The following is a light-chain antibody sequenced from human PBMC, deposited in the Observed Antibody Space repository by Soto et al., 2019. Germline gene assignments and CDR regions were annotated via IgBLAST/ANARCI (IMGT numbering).Light chain of an antibody. CDR2: QVS. Sequence: VLAQSPLSLPVTLGQPASISCRSSQSLISSNGKTYLNWYQQRRGQVPRRIIYQVSNRDSGVSDRFSGSGSGSRTDFTLKISRVEAEDGGVYYCMEGTPSFGQGTKVDIK. V-gene: IGKV2-30*01. J-gene: IGKJ1*01. CDR1: QSLISSNGKTY. CDR3: MEGTPS.